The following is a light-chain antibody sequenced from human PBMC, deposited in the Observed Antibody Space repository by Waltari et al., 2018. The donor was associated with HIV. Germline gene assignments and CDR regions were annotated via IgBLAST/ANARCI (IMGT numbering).Light chain of an antibody. CDR1: SSDAAGYTY. CDR2: DVI. Sequence: QSALTQPPSASGSPGQSVTLSCTGTSSDAAGYTYVSWHQHHPGKAPKLMIYDVIKRPSGVPDRFSGSKSGNTASLTVSGLQPEDEADYYCSSHAGSKVVFGGGTRLTVL. CDR3: SSHAGSKVV. V-gene: IGLV2-8*01. J-gene: IGLJ2*01.